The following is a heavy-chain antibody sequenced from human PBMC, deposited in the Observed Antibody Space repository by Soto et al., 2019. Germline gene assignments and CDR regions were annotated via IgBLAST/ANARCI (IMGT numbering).Heavy chain of an antibody. CDR3: TKCEGGYFDY. CDR1: GGAISSGGYS. Sequence: QLQLQESRSVLVKPSQTLSLTCAVSGGAISSGGYSWSWIQQPPGKGLEWIEYIYHSGSTYYNPSLKGRVNISGDRSKNQCSLKLSSVTAADTAVYYCTKCEGGYFDYWGQGTLVTVSS. V-gene: IGHV4-30-2*01. J-gene: IGHJ4*02. CDR2: IYHSGST. D-gene: IGHD3-16*01.